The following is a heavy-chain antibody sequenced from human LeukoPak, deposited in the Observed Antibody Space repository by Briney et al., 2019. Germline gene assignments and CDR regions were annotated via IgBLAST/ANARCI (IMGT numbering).Heavy chain of an antibody. J-gene: IGHJ2*01. CDR3: ARDGPPGGIVVVPGRYWYFDL. D-gene: IGHD2-2*01. CDR2: INPNSGGT. CDR1: GYTFTGYY. V-gene: IGHV1-2*02. Sequence: ASVKVSCKASGYTFTGYYMHWVRQAPGQGLGWMGWINPNSGGTNYAQKFQGRVTMTRDTSISTAYMELSRLRSDDTAVYYCARDGPPGGIVVVPGRYWYFDLWGRGTLVTVSS.